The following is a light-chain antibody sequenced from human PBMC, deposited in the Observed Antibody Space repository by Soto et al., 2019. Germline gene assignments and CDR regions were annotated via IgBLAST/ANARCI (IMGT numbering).Light chain of an antibody. V-gene: IGKV1-39*01. Sequence: DIQMTQSPSTLSASVGDRVTITCRASQGIRNDLGWYQQKPGKAPKRLIYAASSLRYGVPSRFRGSESGTEFTLTISSLQPEDFATYFCQQSYTTPWTFGQGTKVDI. CDR2: AAS. CDR1: QGIRND. CDR3: QQSYTTPWT. J-gene: IGKJ1*01.